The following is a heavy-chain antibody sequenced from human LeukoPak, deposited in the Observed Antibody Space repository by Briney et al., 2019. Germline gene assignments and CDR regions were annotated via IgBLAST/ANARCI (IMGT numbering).Heavy chain of an antibody. J-gene: IGHJ3*02. D-gene: IGHD3-22*01. Sequence: SQTLSLTCAVSGGSISSGGYSWSWIRQPPGKGLEWIGYIYHSGSTYYNPSLKSRVTISVDRSKNQFSLKLSSVTAADTAVYYCARGGTVIGGYCYDSSGYPDAFDIWGQGTMVTVSS. CDR1: GGSISSGGYS. V-gene: IGHV4-30-2*01. CDR3: ARGGTVIGGYCYDSSGYPDAFDI. CDR2: IYHSGST.